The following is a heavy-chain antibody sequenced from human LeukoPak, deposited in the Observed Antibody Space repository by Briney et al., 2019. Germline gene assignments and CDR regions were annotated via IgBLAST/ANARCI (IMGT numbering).Heavy chain of an antibody. D-gene: IGHD6-19*01. CDR1: GGSISSSSYY. CDR3: ARNRYSSGWYGKYYFDY. J-gene: IGHJ4*02. CDR2: INHSGST. Sequence: SETLSLTCTVSGGSISSSSYYWGWIRQPPGKGLEWIGEINHSGSTNYNPSLKSRVTISVDTSKNQFSLKLSSVTAADTAVYYCARNRYSSGWYGKYYFDYWGQGTLVTVSS. V-gene: IGHV4-39*07.